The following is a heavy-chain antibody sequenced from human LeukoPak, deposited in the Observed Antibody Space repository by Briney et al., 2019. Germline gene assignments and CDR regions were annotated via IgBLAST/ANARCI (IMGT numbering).Heavy chain of an antibody. CDR3: AREVKKGIAAAGSRDY. D-gene: IGHD6-13*01. J-gene: IGHJ4*02. CDR2: IYSGGNT. Sequence: GGSLRLSCAASGFTVSSNYMSWVRQAPGKGVEWVSIIYSGGNTYYADSVKGRFTISRDNSKNTLYLQMNSLRAEDTAVYYCAREVKKGIAAAGSRDYWGQGTLVTVSS. CDR1: GFTVSSNY. V-gene: IGHV3-53*01.